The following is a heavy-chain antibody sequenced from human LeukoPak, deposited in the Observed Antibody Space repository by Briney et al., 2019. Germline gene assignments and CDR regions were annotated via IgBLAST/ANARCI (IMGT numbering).Heavy chain of an antibody. CDR1: GFTFSSYW. D-gene: IGHD3-3*01. J-gene: IGHJ4*02. Sequence: GGSLRLSCAASGFTFSSYWMHWVRQAQGKGLVWVSRINSDGSSTSYADSVKGRFTISRDNAKNSLYLQMNSLRAEDTAVYYCARGVVYPTWSGPHWSDYWGQGTLVTVSS. CDR2: INSDGSST. V-gene: IGHV3-74*01. CDR3: ARGVVYPTWSGPHWSDY.